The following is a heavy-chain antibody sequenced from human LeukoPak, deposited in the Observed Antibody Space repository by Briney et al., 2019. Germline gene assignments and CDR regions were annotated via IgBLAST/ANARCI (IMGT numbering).Heavy chain of an antibody. D-gene: IGHD3-10*01. Sequence: GGSLRLSCAASSLPTSTSSMSWGSEAPGKGLEPVAIIKQEGREEVAVDAVKGRFTISRDNAKNSLYLQMNSLRAEDTAVYHCASDTSGDSFDIWGQGTMVTVSS. CDR2: IKQEGREE. V-gene: IGHV3-7*01. CDR3: ASDTSGDSFDI. CDR1: SLPTSTSS. J-gene: IGHJ3*02.